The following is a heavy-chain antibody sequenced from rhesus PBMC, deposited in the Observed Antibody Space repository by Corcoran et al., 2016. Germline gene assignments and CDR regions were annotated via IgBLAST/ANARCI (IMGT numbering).Heavy chain of an antibody. D-gene: IGHD6-25*01. V-gene: IGHV3-119*01. Sequence: EVQLVESGGGLVQPGGSLRLSFSASGFTFSSYCMYWVRQAPGKGLEWVSRISSDGSSKSYADSVKGRFTISRENAKNSLYLQMNSLRAEDTAVYYCAKLIAAAEYWGQGVLVTVSS. J-gene: IGHJ4*01. CDR2: ISSDGSSK. CDR3: AKLIAAAEY. CDR1: GFTFSSYC.